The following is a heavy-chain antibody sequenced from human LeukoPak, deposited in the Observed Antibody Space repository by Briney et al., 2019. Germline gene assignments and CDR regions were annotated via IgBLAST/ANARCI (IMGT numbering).Heavy chain of an antibody. CDR1: GFTFSSYG. D-gene: IGHD6-19*01. J-gene: IGHJ4*02. CDR2: ISGSGGST. Sequence: QSGGSLRLSCAASGFTFSSYGMSWVRQAPGKGLEWVSAISGSGGSTYYADSVKGRFTISRDNSKNTLYLQMNSLRAEDTAVYYCAKSVTRRPHSSGWDYWGQGTLVTVSS. V-gene: IGHV3-23*01. CDR3: AKSVTRRPHSSGWDY.